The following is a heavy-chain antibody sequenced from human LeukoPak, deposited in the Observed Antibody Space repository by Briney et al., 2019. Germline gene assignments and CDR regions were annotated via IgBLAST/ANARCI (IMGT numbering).Heavy chain of an antibody. CDR2: ISSSSSYI. J-gene: IGHJ4*02. CDR3: ARDGSGYANFDY. V-gene: IGHV3-21*01. Sequence: GGSLTLSCAASGFTFSSYSMNWVRQAPGKGLEWVSSISSSSSYIYYADSVKGRFTISRDNAKNSLYLQMNSLRAEDTAVYYCARDGSGYANFDYWGQGTLVTVSS. CDR1: GFTFSSYS. D-gene: IGHD5-12*01.